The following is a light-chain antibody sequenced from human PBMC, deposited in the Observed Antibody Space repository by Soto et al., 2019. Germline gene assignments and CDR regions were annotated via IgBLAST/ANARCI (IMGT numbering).Light chain of an antibody. CDR2: GAS. CDR1: QSVNNNY. V-gene: IGKV3-20*01. Sequence: VLTQSPGTLSLSPGERATLSCRASQSVNNNYLAWYQQKPGQSPRLLIYGASIRATAIPDRFSGSGSGTDFTLTISSLQAEDVAVYYCQQYYNTPWTFGQGTKVEIK. CDR3: QQYYNTPWT. J-gene: IGKJ1*01.